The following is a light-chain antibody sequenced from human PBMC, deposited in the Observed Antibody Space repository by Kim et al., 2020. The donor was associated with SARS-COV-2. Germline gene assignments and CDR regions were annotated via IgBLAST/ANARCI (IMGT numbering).Light chain of an antibody. CDR3: CSYAGSYTFV. CDR1: SNDIGSYKF. Sequence: GQSVTNACTGTSNDIGSYKFVSWYQQHPGKAPKLIIFDVSERSTGVPDRFSGSQSANTASLTISGLQPEDESDYYCCSYAGSYTFVFGGGTQLTVL. J-gene: IGLJ3*02. CDR2: DVS. V-gene: IGLV2-11*03.